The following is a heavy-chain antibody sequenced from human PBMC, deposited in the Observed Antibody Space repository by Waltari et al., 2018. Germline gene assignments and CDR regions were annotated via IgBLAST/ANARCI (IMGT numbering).Heavy chain of an antibody. CDR1: GGSISSSSYY. D-gene: IGHD1-26*01. CDR3: AREKWELLRVDY. J-gene: IGHJ4*02. CDR2: IYYSGST. V-gene: IGHV4-39*07. Sequence: QLQLQESGPGLVKPSETLSLTCTVSGGSISSSSYYWGWIRQPPGKGLEWIGSIYYSGSTYYNPTLKSRVTISVDTSKNQFSLKLSSVTAADTAVYYCAREKWELLRVDYWGQGTLVTVSS.